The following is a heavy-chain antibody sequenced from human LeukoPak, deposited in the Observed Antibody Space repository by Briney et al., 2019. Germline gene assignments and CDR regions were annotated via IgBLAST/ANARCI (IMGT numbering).Heavy chain of an antibody. J-gene: IGHJ4*02. V-gene: IGHV3-74*01. CDR1: GFTFRDFW. CDR2: MNPDGSAT. CDR3: ARDMWGTFDY. D-gene: IGHD7-27*01. Sequence: GGSLRLSCAASGFTFRDFWMHWVRQAPGKGPVWVSRMNPDGSATVYADSVKGRFTISRDNAENTLYLQMSGLRAEDTATYYCARDMWGTFDYWGQGALVTVSS.